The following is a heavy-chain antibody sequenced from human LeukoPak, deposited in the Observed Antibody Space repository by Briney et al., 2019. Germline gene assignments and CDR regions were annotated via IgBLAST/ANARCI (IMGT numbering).Heavy chain of an antibody. CDR2: ISAYNGNT. Sequence: ASVKVSCKASGYTFTSYGISWVRQAPGQGLEWMGWISAYNGNTNYAQKLQGRVTMTTDTSTSTAYMELRSLRSDDTAVYYCARVGIVATKRGNWFDPWGQGTLVTVSS. D-gene: IGHD5-12*01. CDR3: ARVGIVATKRGNWFDP. J-gene: IGHJ5*02. CDR1: GYTFTSYG. V-gene: IGHV1-18*01.